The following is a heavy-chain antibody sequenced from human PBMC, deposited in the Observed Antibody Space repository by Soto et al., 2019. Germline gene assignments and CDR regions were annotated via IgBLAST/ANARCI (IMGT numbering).Heavy chain of an antibody. Sequence: QVQLVQSGAEVKKPGSSVKVSCKASGGTFSKYAISWVRQAPGQGLEWMGGIMPIFGTIKYAQKFQGRVTITADESTSTAYMELSSLRSEDTAVYYCARAYCSSTSCPYGMVVWGQGTTVTVSS. D-gene: IGHD2-2*01. CDR1: GGTFSKYA. J-gene: IGHJ6*02. V-gene: IGHV1-69*01. CDR3: ARAYCSSTSCPYGMVV. CDR2: IMPIFGTI.